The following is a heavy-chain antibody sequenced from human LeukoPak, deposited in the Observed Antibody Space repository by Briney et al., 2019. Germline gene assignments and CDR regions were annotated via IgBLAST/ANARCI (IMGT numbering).Heavy chain of an antibody. CDR2: IYYSGST. CDR1: GGSISSSSYY. CDR3: AGGVRAFDY. Sequence: NPSETLSLTCTVSGGSISSSSYYWGWIRQPPGKGLEWIGSIYYSGSTYYNPSLKSRVTMSVDTSKNQFSLKLSSVTAADTAVYYCAGGVRAFDYWGQGTLVTVSS. D-gene: IGHD2-8*02. V-gene: IGHV4-39*01. J-gene: IGHJ4*02.